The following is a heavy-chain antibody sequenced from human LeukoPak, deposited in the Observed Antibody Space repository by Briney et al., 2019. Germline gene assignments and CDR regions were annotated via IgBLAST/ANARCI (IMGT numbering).Heavy chain of an antibody. V-gene: IGHV3-13*01. CDR1: GFTLSDYD. CDR2: IGAAGDT. CDR3: TRDRHGMAV. J-gene: IGHJ6*02. Sequence: GGSLRLSCAASGFTLSDYDMHWVRRGTGKGLEWASAIGAAGDTYYQGSVKGRFTISRDEAKNFLYLQMNSLRVEDTAVYYCTRDRHGMAVWGQGTTVTVSS.